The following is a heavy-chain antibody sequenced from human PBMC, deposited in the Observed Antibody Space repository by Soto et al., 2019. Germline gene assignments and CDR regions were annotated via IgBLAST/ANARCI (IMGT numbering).Heavy chain of an antibody. J-gene: IGHJ4*02. D-gene: IGHD6-13*01. CDR3: TSREIAAAGTHFDY. Sequence: PGGSLRLSCAASGFIFSGSAMHWVRQASGKGLEWVGRIRSKAKNYATAYAASVKGRFTISRDDSKNTAYLQMNSLKTEDTAVYYCTSREIAAAGTHFDYWGQGT. CDR1: GFIFSGSA. CDR2: IRSKAKNYAT. V-gene: IGHV3-73*01.